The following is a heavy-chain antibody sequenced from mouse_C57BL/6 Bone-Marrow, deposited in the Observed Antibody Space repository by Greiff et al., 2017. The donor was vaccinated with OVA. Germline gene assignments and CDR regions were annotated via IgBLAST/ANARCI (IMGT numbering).Heavy chain of an antibody. Sequence: VQGVESGPGLVQPSQSLSIPCTVSGFSLTSYGVHWVRQSPGKGLEWLGVIWRGGSTDYNAAFMSRLSITKDNSKSQVFFKMNSLQADDTAIYYCAKTYYDYGYWGQGTSVTVSS. D-gene: IGHD2-4*01. CDR3: AKTYYDYGY. CDR2: IWRGGST. J-gene: IGHJ4*01. CDR1: GFSLTSYG. V-gene: IGHV2-5*01.